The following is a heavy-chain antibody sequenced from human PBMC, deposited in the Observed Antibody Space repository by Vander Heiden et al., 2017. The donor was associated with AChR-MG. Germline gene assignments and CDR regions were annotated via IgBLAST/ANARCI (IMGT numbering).Heavy chain of an antibody. D-gene: IGHD3-3*01. J-gene: IGHJ4*02. CDR3: ARDQGDFWSGYYSAY. CDR2: IYTSGST. V-gene: IGHV4-4*07. Sequence: QVQLQASGPGLVQPSETLSLTCTVSGGPISSYYWSWIRQPAGKGLEWIGRIYTSGSTNYNPSLKSRVTMSVDTSKNQFSLKLSSVTAADTAVYYCARDQGDFWSGYYSAYWGQGTLVTVSS. CDR1: GGPISSYY.